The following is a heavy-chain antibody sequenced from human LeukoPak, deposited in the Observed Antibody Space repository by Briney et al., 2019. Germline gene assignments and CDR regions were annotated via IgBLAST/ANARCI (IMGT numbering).Heavy chain of an antibody. J-gene: IGHJ5*02. CDR3: AGVVFRWFDP. V-gene: IGHV3-7*04. CDR1: GFTFSSYW. D-gene: IGHD2/OR15-2a*01. CDR2: IKRDGSEK. Sequence: GGSLRLSCAASGFTFSSYWMSWVRQAPGKGLEWVANIKRDGSEKYYVDSVKGRFTIPRDNAKNSLYLQMNSLRAEDTAVYYCAGVVFRWFDPWGQGTLVTVSS.